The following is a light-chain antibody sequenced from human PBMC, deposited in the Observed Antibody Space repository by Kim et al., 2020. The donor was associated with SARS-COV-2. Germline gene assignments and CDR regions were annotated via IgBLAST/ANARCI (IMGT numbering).Light chain of an antibody. V-gene: IGLV3-19*01. CDR1: SLRSYY. CDR2: GKN. CDR3: NSRDSNDNVV. J-gene: IGLJ2*01. Sequence: VALGQTGRITCHGDSLRSYYATWYQQKPGQAPILVIYGKNNRPSGIPDRFSGSSSGNTASLTITGTQAGDEADYYCNSRDSNDNVVFGGGTQLTVL.